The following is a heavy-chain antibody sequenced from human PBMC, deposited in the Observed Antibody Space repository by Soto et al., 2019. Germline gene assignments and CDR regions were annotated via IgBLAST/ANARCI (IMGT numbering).Heavy chain of an antibody. CDR3: AKSSEQWLVLWWFDP. CDR2: ISGSGGST. V-gene: IGHV3-23*01. D-gene: IGHD6-19*01. Sequence: GSLRLSCAASGFTFSSYAMSWVRQAPGKGLEWVSAISGSGGSTYYADSVKGRFTISRDNSKNTLYLQMNSLRAEDTAVYYCAKSSEQWLVLWWFDPWGQGTLVTVSS. CDR1: GFTFSSYA. J-gene: IGHJ5*02.